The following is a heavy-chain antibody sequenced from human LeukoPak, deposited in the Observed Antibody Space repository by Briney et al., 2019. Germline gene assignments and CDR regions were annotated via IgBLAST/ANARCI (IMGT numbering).Heavy chain of an antibody. CDR1: GFTFSSYA. Sequence: GRSLRLSCAASGFTFSSYAMHWVRQAPGKGLEWVAVISYDGSNKYYADSVKGRFTISRDNSKNTLYLQMNSLRAEDTAVYYCAKDRLAFYGSGSSNIGPGSRDYWGQGTLVTVSS. J-gene: IGHJ4*02. D-gene: IGHD3-10*01. CDR2: ISYDGSNK. CDR3: AKDRLAFYGSGSSNIGPGSRDY. V-gene: IGHV3-30-3*01.